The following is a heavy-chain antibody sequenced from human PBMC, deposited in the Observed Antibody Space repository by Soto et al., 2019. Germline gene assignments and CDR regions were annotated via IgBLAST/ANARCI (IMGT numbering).Heavy chain of an antibody. D-gene: IGHD3-22*01. J-gene: IGHJ4*02. CDR2: IKGKTDGGTT. CDR1: GFTFNNAW. Sequence: GGSLRLSCAASGFTFNNAWMFWVRQAPGKGLEWVGRIKGKTDGGTTDYAATVKGRFTISRDDSKNTVCLQMNSLKTEDTAVYYCTTRTFYYDSSGYYCAYWGQGALVTVS. CDR3: TTRTFYYDSSGYYCAY. V-gene: IGHV3-15*05.